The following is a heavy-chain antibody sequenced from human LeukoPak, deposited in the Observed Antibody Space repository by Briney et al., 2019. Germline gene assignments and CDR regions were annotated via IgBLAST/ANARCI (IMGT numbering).Heavy chain of an antibody. V-gene: IGHV3-48*03. CDR2: ISSSGSTI. CDR3: ARAPTKFRRDWFDP. CDR1: EFTFSSYE. Sequence: PGGSLRHSCAASEFTFSSYEMNWVRQAPGKGLEWVSYISSSGSTIYYADSVKGRFTISRDNAKNSLDLQMNSLRAEDTAVYYCARAPTKFRRDWFDPWGQGTLVTVSS. J-gene: IGHJ5*02. D-gene: IGHD3-9*01.